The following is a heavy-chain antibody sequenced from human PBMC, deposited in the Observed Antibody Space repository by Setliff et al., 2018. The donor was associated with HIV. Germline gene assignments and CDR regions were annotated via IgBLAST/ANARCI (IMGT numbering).Heavy chain of an antibody. V-gene: IGHV4-4*09. CDR2: IFSSGST. J-gene: IGHJ4*02. D-gene: IGHD6-13*01. CDR3: ARHVGISIGGTRGDFDC. Sequence: PSETLSLTCTVSGGSMSPYYWSWIRQPPGKGLEWIGYIFSSGSTNYNPSLKSRVPISVDTSKNQFSLRLSSVTAADTAMYYCARHVGISIGGTRGDFDCWGQGTLVTVSS. CDR1: GGSMSPYY.